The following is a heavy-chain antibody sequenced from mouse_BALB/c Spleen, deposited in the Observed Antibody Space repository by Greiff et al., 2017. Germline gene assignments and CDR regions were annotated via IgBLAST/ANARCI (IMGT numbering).Heavy chain of an antibody. V-gene: IGHV5-6-5*01. CDR1: GFTFSSYA. CDR2: ISSGGST. CDR3: DRGGSGNYRAWFAY. J-gene: IGHJ3*01. D-gene: IGHD2-1*01. Sequence: DVMLVESGGGLVKPGGSLKLSCAASGFTFSSYAMSWVRQTPEKRLEWVASISSGGSTYYPDSVKGRFTISRDNARNILYLQMSSLRSEDTAMYYCDRGGSGNYRAWFAYWGQGTLVTVSA.